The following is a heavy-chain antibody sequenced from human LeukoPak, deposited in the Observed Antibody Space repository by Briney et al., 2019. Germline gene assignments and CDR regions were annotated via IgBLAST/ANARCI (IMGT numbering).Heavy chain of an antibody. CDR2: MYHSGNT. V-gene: IGHV4-38-2*02. D-gene: IGHD3-16*01. CDR1: GYSISSGYY. J-gene: IGHJ4*02. CDR3: ARDPLGEY. Sequence: SETLSLTCTVSGYSISSGYYWGWIRQPPGKGLEWIGSMYHSGNTYYNPSLKSRVTISVDTAKNQFSLKMRSVTAADTAVYYCARDPLGEYWGQGTLVTVSS.